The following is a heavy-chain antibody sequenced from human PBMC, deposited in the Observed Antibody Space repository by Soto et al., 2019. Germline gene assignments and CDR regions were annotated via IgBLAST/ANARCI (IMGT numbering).Heavy chain of an antibody. CDR2: ISGSGGST. Sequence: GGSLRLSCADSGFTFSSYAMSWVSQAPGEGLEWVSAISGSGGSTYYADSVKGRFTISIDNSKNTLYLQMNSLRAEVTAVFYCAKAGRVGGRFLDFMTTWGQGALVTVSS. CDR3: AKAGRVGGRFLDFMTT. CDR1: GFTFSSYA. D-gene: IGHD3-3*01. V-gene: IGHV3-23*01. J-gene: IGHJ4*02.